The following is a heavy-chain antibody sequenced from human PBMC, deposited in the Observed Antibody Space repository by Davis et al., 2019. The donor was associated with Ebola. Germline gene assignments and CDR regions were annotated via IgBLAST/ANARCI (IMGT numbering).Heavy chain of an antibody. CDR3: ARALNWNGYYYYYGMDV. CDR1: GFTVTTNY. J-gene: IGHJ6*02. CDR2: ISSNGGST. D-gene: IGHD1-20*01. Sequence: GGSLRLSCAASGFTVTTNYMSWVRQAPGKGLEYVSAISSNGGSTYYANSVKGRFTISRDNSKNTLYLQMGSLRAEDMAVYYCARALNWNGYYYYYGMDVWGQGTTVTVSS. V-gene: IGHV3-64*01.